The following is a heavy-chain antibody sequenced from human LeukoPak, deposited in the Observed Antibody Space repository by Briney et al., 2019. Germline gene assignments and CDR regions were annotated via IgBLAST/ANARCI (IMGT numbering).Heavy chain of an antibody. CDR1: GGSFSGYY. V-gene: IGHV4-34*01. J-gene: IGHJ5*02. D-gene: IGHD6-19*01. Sequence: KPSETLSLTCAVYGGSFSGYYWSWIRQPPGKGLEWIGEINHAGSTNHNPSLKSRVTISVDTAKMQFSLKLSSVSAADTAVYYCARAGYSSGWYVVRWFDPWGQGTLVTVSS. CDR2: INHAGST. CDR3: ARAGYSSGWYVVRWFDP.